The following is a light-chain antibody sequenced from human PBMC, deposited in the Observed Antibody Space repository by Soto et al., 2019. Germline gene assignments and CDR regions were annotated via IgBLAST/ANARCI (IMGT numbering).Light chain of an antibody. J-gene: IGLJ2*01. CDR1: SPNIGTNS. Sequence: QSVLTQPPSASGTPGQRVTISCSGSSPNIGTNSVNWYQQLPGTAPKLLIYSNNQRPSGVPDRFSGSKSGTSASLAISGLQSEDEAHYYCAAWDGSLNGPVFGGGTKVTVL. CDR2: SNN. V-gene: IGLV1-44*01. CDR3: AAWDGSLNGPV.